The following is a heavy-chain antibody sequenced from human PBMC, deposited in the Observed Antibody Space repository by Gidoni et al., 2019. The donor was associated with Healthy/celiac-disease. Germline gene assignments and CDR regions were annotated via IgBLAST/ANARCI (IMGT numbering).Heavy chain of an antibody. J-gene: IGHJ2*01. CDR1: GGSISSSSYY. V-gene: IGHV4-39*07. D-gene: IGHD7-27*01. Sequence: QLQLQESGTGLVKPSATLSLTCTVSGGSISSSSYYWGWIRQPPGKGLELIGSIYYSGSTYYNPSLKSRVTISVDTSKNQFSLKLSSVTAGDTAVYYCATRNPQTGEFDLWGRGTLVTVSS. CDR2: IYYSGST. CDR3: ATRNPQTGEFDL.